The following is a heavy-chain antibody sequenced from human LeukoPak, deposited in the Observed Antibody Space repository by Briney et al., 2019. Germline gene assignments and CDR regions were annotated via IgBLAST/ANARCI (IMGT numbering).Heavy chain of an antibody. CDR1: GYTFTSYY. CDR3: ARVGNGYSFGGWYFDY. J-gene: IGHJ4*02. Sequence: ASVKVSCKASGYTFTSYYMHWVRQAPGQGLEWMGIINPSGGSTSYAQKFQGRVTMTRDTSTSTVYMELSRLRSDDTAVYYCARVGNGYSFGGWYFDYWGQGTLVTVSS. V-gene: IGHV1-46*01. CDR2: INPSGGST. D-gene: IGHD5-24*01.